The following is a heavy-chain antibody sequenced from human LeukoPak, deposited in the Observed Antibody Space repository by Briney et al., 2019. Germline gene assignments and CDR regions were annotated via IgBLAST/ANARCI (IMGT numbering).Heavy chain of an antibody. V-gene: IGHV4-39*02. D-gene: IGHD3-3*01. J-gene: IGHJ4*02. CDR3: ARDKTYYDFWSGYSATALFDY. CDR1: GGSISSSSYY. CDR2: IYYSGST. Sequence: SETLSLTCTVSGGSISSSSYYWGWIRQPPGKGLEWIGSIYYSGSTYYNPSLKSRVTISVDTSKDQFSLKLSSVTAADTAVYYCARDKTYYDFWSGYSATALFDYWGQGTLVTVSS.